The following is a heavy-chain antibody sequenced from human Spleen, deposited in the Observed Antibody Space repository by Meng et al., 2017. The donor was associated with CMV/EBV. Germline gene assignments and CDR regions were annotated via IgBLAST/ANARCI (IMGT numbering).Heavy chain of an antibody. Sequence: GESLKISCAASGSTFSSYSMNWVRQAPGKGLEWVSSISSTSNYIKYADSVKGRFTISRDNAENSLYLQMNSLRVEDTAVYYCTQWRRYLYGMDVWGQGTTVTVSS. J-gene: IGHJ6*02. D-gene: IGHD6-19*01. CDR1: GSTFSSYS. V-gene: IGHV3-21*06. CDR2: ISSTSNYI. CDR3: TQWRRYLYGMDV.